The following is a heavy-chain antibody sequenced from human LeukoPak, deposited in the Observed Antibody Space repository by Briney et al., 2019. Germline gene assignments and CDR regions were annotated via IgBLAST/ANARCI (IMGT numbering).Heavy chain of an antibody. CDR3: ARDLSAAFDF. CDR2: LVYDARS. J-gene: IGHJ4*02. V-gene: IGHV3-33*01. D-gene: IGHD6-19*01. CDR1: GFPFSSYG. Sequence: HPGGSLRLSCAASGFPFSSYGMHWVRQAPGKGLEWVARLVYDARSDYANSVKGRFSISRDDSKNTLFLDMSNLRVEDTAPYYCARDLSAAFDFWGQGVLVTVSS.